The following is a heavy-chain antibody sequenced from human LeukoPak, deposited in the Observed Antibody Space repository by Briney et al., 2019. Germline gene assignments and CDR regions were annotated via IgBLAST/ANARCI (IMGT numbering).Heavy chain of an antibody. D-gene: IGHD2-2*01. CDR3: AKVPAVSVVPAAIY. CDR2: ISGSGGST. CDR1: GFTLSSYA. V-gene: IGHV3-23*01. Sequence: GGSLRLSCAASGFTLSSYAMSWVRQAPGKGLEWVSAISGSGGSTYYADSVKGRFTISRDNSKNTLYLQMNSLRAEDTAVYYCAKVPAVSVVPAAIYWGQGTLVTVSS. J-gene: IGHJ4*02.